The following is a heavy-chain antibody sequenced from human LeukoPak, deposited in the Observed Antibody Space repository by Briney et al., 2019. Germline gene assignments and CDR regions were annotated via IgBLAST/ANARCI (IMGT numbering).Heavy chain of an antibody. J-gene: IGHJ4*02. CDR2: ISGSGAGT. D-gene: IGHD2-21*01. CDR3: AKDQGNVI. V-gene: IGHV3-23*01. CDR1: GFTFSNYA. Sequence: GGSLRLSCAASGFTFSNYAMSWVRQAPGKGLEWVSAISGSGAGTYYADSVKGRFTISRDNSRNTLYLQMNSLRAEDTAVYYCAKDQGNVIWGQGTLVTVSS.